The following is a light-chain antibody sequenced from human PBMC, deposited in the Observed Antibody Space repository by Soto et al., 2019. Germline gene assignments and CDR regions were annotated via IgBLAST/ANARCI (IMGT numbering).Light chain of an antibody. CDR3: QQCHRYLT. V-gene: IGKV1-5*01. J-gene: IGKJ1*01. CDR2: GAS. Sequence: DIQMTQSPSTLSASVGDRVTITCRASESMSNCLAWYQQKLGKAPKLLISGASSLQSGVPSRFSGSASGTEFTLTISSLQPDDIATYYCQQCHRYLTFGQGTKVEMK. CDR1: ESMSNC.